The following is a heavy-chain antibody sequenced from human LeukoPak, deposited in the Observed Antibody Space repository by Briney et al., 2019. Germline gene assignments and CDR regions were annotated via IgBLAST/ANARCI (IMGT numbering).Heavy chain of an antibody. CDR2: IIPIFGTA. Sequence: ASVKVSCKASGGTFSSYAISWVRQAPGQGLEWMGTIIPIFGTANYAQKFQGRVTITTDESTSTAYMELSSLRSEDTAVYYCARDYGDFRFDYWGRGTLVTVSS. V-gene: IGHV1-69*05. CDR3: ARDYGDFRFDY. J-gene: IGHJ4*02. D-gene: IGHD4-17*01. CDR1: GGTFSSYA.